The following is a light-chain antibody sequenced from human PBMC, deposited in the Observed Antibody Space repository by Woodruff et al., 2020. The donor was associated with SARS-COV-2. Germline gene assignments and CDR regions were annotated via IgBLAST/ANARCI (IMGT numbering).Light chain of an antibody. CDR1: QIVTND. CDR2: DAS. V-gene: IGKV3-15*01. Sequence: GERATLSCRASQIVTNDLAWYQQKPGQVPRLIIFDASTRPTDIPARFSGSGSGTEFTLTISSLQSEDFAVYYCQQYHNSPPWTFGPGTKVEI. J-gene: IGKJ1*01. CDR3: QQYHNSPPWT.